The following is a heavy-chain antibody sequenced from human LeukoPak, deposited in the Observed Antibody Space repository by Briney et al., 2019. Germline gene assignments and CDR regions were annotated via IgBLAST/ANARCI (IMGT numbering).Heavy chain of an antibody. CDR1: GFIFEDYA. Sequence: PGRSLRLSCTASGFIFEDYAMHWVRQVPGKGLEWVSHISRDTTDVAYAGSVKGRSTISRDNAKNSLFLQMNSLRPEDTALYYCAKGGIIPAAVFDFWGQGTLVAVS. CDR2: ISRDTTDV. V-gene: IGHV3-9*01. D-gene: IGHD6-13*01. J-gene: IGHJ4*02. CDR3: AKGGIIPAAVFDF.